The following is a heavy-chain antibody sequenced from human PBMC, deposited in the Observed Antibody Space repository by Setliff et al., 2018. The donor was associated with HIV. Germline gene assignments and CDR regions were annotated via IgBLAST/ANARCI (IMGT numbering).Heavy chain of an antibody. CDR3: AREAPRYASGAFDM. J-gene: IGHJ3*02. CDR2: INGYSGKT. Sequence: ASVKVSCKSSGYTFSNFGVSWVRQAPGQGLEWLGYINGYSGKTHLSPRLQGRLTMTTDTSTDTVYFELRSLASDDTALYYCAREAPRYASGAFDMWGRGTMVTVSS. V-gene: IGHV1-18*01. CDR1: GYTFSNFG. D-gene: IGHD3-10*01.